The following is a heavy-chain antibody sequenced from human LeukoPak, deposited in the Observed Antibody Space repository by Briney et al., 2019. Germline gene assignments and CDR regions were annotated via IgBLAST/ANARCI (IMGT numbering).Heavy chain of an antibody. D-gene: IGHD2/OR15-2a*01. Sequence: GGSLRLSCAASGFTFSNYAVSWVRQAPGKGLEWVSAISGEGVTIYYADSVKGRFTISRDNSKNTLYLQMNSLTAEDTAVYYCGPREDSTTNAYDYWGQGTLVTVSS. V-gene: IGHV3-23*01. CDR1: GFTFSNYA. J-gene: IGHJ4*02. CDR2: ISGEGVTI. CDR3: GPREDSTTNAYDY.